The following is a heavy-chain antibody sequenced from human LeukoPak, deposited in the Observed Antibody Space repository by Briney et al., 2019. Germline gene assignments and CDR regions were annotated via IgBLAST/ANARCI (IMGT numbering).Heavy chain of an antibody. CDR2: ISWNSGSI. CDR1: GFTFDDYA. Sequence: GGSLRLSCAASGFTFDDYAMHWVRQAPGKGLEWVSGISWNSGSIGYADSVKGRFTISRDNAKNSLYLQMNSLRAEDTALYYCAKDLSSSGWYVDYWGQGALVTVSS. D-gene: IGHD6-19*01. V-gene: IGHV3-9*01. J-gene: IGHJ4*02. CDR3: AKDLSSSGWYVDY.